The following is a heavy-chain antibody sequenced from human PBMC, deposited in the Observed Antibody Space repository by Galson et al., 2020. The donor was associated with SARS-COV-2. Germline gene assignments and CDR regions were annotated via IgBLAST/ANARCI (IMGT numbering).Heavy chain of an antibody. Sequence: SETLSLTCAVSGGSISSSDWWGWVRQPPGKGLEWIGEIFHSGYTNYNPSLKSRVTMSLDTSKNQFSLKLRSVTAADTALYYCSRIIVTAYYFSYMDVWGKGTTVTVSS. CDR2: IFHSGYT. CDR3: SRIIVTAYYFSYMDV. J-gene: IGHJ6*03. CDR1: GGSISSSDW. D-gene: IGHD2-21*02. V-gene: IGHV4-4*02.